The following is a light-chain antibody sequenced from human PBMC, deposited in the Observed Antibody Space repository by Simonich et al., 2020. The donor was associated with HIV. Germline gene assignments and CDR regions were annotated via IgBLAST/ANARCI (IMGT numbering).Light chain of an antibody. V-gene: IGLV2-14*03. CDR1: SSDFAGHNY. J-gene: IGLJ3*02. CDR3: SSYTGNSTWV. CDR2: DDN. Sequence: QSALTQPASVSGSPGQSITISCTGTSSDFAGHNYVSWYQQHPGNAPKPMFYDDNKRPSGVCNRFACSKSGNTASLTISGLQAEDEADYYCSSYTGNSTWVFGGGTKLTLL.